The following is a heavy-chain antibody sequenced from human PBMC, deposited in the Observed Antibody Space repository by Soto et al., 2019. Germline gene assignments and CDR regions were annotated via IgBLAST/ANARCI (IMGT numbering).Heavy chain of an antibody. CDR3: ARAPSYCISTSCYGYYYGMDV. J-gene: IGHJ6*02. V-gene: IGHV4-61*01. CDR2: IYYSGST. Sequence: QVQLQESGPGLVKPSETLSLTCTVSGGSVSSGSCYGSWIRQPPGKGLEWIGYIYYSGSTNYNPSLTSRVTISVDTSKNQFSLKLSSVTAADTAVYYCARAPSYCISTSCYGYYYGMDVWGQGTTVTVSS. D-gene: IGHD2-2*01. CDR1: GGSVSSGSCY.